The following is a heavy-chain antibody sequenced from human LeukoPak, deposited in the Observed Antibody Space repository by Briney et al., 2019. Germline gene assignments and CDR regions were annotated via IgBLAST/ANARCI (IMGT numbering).Heavy chain of an antibody. CDR1: GFTFSSYS. CDR3: AREHSSGWYEGDH. V-gene: IGHV3-21*01. D-gene: IGHD6-19*01. J-gene: IGHJ4*02. Sequence: GGSLRLSCAASGFTFSSYSMNWVRQAPGKGLEWVSSISSSSNYIYYADSVKGRFTISRDNAKNSVYLQMNSLRAEDTAMYYCAREHSSGWYEGDHWGQGTLVTVSS. CDR2: ISSSSNYI.